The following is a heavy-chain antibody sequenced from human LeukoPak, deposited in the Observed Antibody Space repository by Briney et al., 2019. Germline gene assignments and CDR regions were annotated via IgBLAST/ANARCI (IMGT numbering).Heavy chain of an antibody. J-gene: IGHJ4*02. CDR3: ARSATDRHFDS. D-gene: IGHD3-22*01. V-gene: IGHV4-59*01. Sequence: SATLSLTCTVSGGPIRRYYWSWIRQPPGKGLEWIGYIYYSGTTNYNPSFKSRVSSSIDTSKSQFSLRLLSVTTADTAVYYCARSATDRHFDSWGQGTLVTVSS. CDR1: GGPIRRYY. CDR2: IYYSGTT.